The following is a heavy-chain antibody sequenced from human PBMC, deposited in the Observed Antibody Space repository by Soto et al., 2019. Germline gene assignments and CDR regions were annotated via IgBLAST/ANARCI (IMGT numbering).Heavy chain of an antibody. D-gene: IGHD3-22*01. J-gene: IGHJ4*02. V-gene: IGHV4-31*03. Sequence: SETLSLTCTVSGGSISSGGYYWSWIRQHPGKGLEWIGYIYYSGSTYYNPSLKSRVTISVDTSKNQFSLKLSSVTAADTAVYYCARGVTYYYDSSGYFDYWGQGTLVTVSS. CDR2: IYYSGST. CDR1: GGSISSGGYY. CDR3: ARGVTYYYDSSGYFDY.